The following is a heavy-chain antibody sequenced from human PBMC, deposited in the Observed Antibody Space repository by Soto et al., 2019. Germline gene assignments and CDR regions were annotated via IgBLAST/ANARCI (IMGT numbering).Heavy chain of an antibody. Sequence: SETLSLTCTVSGGAVSSGTYYWSWIRQPPGKGLEWIGHIYFTGSTNYNPSLKSRVPMSLDTSRNQFSLKLSSVTAADTAVYYCRRCPPSGRWFDSWGMGTRGAACS. CDR2: IYFTGST. V-gene: IGHV4-61*01. D-gene: IGHD5-12*01. J-gene: IGHJ5*01. CDR3: RRCPPSGRWFDS. CDR1: GGAVSSGTYY.